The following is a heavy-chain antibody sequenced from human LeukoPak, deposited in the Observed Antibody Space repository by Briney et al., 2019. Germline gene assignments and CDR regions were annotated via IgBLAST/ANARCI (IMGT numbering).Heavy chain of an antibody. D-gene: IGHD1-26*01. V-gene: IGHV4-59*01. CDR2: ISNTGST. CDR1: GGSITYFY. J-gene: IGHJ4*02. CDR3: TRGFRSSFSDQ. Sequence: SETLSLTCTVSGGSITYFYWNWIRQSPEKGLEWIGYISNTGSTNYNPSLKSRVAISVDTSKNQFSLNLSSVTAADTALYYCTRGFRSSFSDQWGQGTLVTVSS.